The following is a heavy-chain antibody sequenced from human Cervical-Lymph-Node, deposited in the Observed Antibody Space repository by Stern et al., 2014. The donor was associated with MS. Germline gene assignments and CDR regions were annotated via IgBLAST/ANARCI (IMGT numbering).Heavy chain of an antibody. V-gene: IGHV4-39*01. CDR3: TRRAVEAVANYGLDA. Sequence: QVQLQESGPGLAKPSETLSLTCTVSGGSISSSNYYWGLVRQPPGKGLEWLGQIHYRGTPYFNPSLQSRVTISVDTSKNQFSLKLNSATAADTALYFCTRRAVEAVANYGLDAWGQGTTVIVSS. CDR1: GGSISSSNYY. J-gene: IGHJ6*02. D-gene: IGHD5-12*01. CDR2: IHYRGTP.